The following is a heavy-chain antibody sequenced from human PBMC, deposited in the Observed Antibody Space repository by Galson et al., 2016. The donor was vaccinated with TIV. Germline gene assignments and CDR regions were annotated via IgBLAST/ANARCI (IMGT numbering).Heavy chain of an antibody. J-gene: IGHJ3*01. CDR2: ISWNSGDI. CDR3: VKANIYLEEIMADGAFDF. D-gene: IGHD3-3*01. V-gene: IGHV3-9*01. CDR1: GFIFDEYA. Sequence: SLRLSCAASGFIFDEYAMHWVRQAPGKGLEWVSGISWNSGDIGYADSVKGRFTITRDNAKNSLFLQMNSLRPEDTALYYCVKANIYLEEIMADGAFDFWGQGTRVTVSS.